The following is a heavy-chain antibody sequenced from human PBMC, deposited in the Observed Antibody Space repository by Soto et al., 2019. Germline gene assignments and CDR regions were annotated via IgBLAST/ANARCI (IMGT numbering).Heavy chain of an antibody. CDR2: ISPNGDST. D-gene: IGHD2-8*01. CDR3: AKVRLTDYLRYAPHL. V-gene: IGHV3-23*01. Sequence: EVQLLESGGGLVQPGGSLRLACAASGFTFNNYAMNWVRQAPGRGLEWVSIISPNGDSTYYADSVKGRFTNSRDNSQNTVFLQMNSLRAEDTAIYFCAKVRLTDYLRYAPHLWGQGTLVTVSS. J-gene: IGHJ3*01. CDR1: GFTFNNYA.